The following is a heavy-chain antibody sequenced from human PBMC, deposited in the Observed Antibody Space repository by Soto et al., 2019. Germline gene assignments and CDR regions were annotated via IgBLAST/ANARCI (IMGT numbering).Heavy chain of an antibody. D-gene: IGHD3-9*01. CDR2: INHSGST. CDR3: ARGQRYFDWLLWAFDY. V-gene: IGHV4-34*01. CDR1: GGSFSGYY. Sequence: QVQLQQWGAGLLKPSETLSLTCAVYGGSFSGYYWSWIRQPPGKGLEWIGEINHSGSTNYNPSLTRRVTISVDTSKNQFSLKLSSVTAADTAVYYCARGQRYFDWLLWAFDYWGQGTLVTVSS. J-gene: IGHJ4*02.